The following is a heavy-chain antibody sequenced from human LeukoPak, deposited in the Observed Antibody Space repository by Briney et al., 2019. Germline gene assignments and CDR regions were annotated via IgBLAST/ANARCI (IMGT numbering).Heavy chain of an antibody. V-gene: IGHV3-30*18. CDR2: ISYDGSNK. J-gene: IGHJ4*02. Sequence: PGGSLRLSCAASGFTFSSYGMHWVRQAPGKGLEWVAVISYDGSNKYYADSVKGRFTISRDNSKNTLYLQMNSLRAEDTAVYYCAKFVLIDYYDSSGSEDYWGQGTLVTVSS. D-gene: IGHD3-22*01. CDR3: AKFVLIDYYDSSGSEDY. CDR1: GFTFSSYG.